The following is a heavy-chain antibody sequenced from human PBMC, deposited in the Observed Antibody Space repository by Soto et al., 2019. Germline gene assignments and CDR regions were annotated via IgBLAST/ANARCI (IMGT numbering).Heavy chain of an antibody. CDR3: ARSKIAVAGTGEFDY. Sequence: EVQLVESGGGLVKPGGSLRLSCAASGFTFSSYSMSWVRQAPGKGLEWVSSIGSSSSYINYADSVKGRFTISRDNAKNSLALQMNSLRAEDTAVYYCARSKIAVAGTGEFDYWGQGTLVTVSS. J-gene: IGHJ4*02. D-gene: IGHD6-19*01. CDR2: IGSSSSYI. CDR1: GFTFSSYS. V-gene: IGHV3-21*01.